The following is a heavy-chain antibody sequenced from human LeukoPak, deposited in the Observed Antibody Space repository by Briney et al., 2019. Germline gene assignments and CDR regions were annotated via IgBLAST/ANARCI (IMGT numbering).Heavy chain of an antibody. D-gene: IGHD1-1*01. Sequence: SETLSLTCAVSGYSISRGYHWGWIRQPPGKGREWIGSIHHSGNTYYNSSLKSRVTISVDTSKNQFSLKVNSVTAADTAVYYCARVDWNPDYWGQGTLVAVSS. CDR1: GYSISRGYH. CDR3: ARVDWNPDY. J-gene: IGHJ4*02. CDR2: IHHSGNT. V-gene: IGHV4-38-2*01.